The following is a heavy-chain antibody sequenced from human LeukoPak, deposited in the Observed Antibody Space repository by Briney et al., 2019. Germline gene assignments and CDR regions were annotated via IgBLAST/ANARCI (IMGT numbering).Heavy chain of an antibody. D-gene: IGHD4-17*01. Sequence: GGSLRLSCAASGFTFTSYAMSWVRQAPGKGLEWVSDINGSGGITYYADSVKGRFTISRDNSKNTLYLQMNSLRAEDTAVYYCAKKQRTVTTVDDAFDIWGQGTMVTVSS. V-gene: IGHV3-23*01. CDR2: INGSGGIT. J-gene: IGHJ3*02. CDR3: AKKQRTVTTVDDAFDI. CDR1: GFTFTSYA.